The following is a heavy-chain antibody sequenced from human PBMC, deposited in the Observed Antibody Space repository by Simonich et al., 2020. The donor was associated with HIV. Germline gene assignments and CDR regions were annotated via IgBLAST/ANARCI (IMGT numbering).Heavy chain of an antibody. CDR2: INHSGTT. J-gene: IGHJ4*02. V-gene: IGHV4-34*01. CDR3: ARGFYQRLYYFDY. D-gene: IGHD2-2*01. CDR1: GGSFSGYS. Sequence: QVQLQQWGAGLLKPSETLSLTCAVYGGSFSGYSWSWIRQPPWKGLEWIGEINHSGTTNHNPSLKSRVTISVDTSKNQFSLKLSSVTAADTAVYYCARGFYQRLYYFDYWGQGTLVTVSS.